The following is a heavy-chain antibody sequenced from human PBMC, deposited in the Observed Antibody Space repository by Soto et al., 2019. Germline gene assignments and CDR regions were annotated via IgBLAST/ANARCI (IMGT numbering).Heavy chain of an antibody. J-gene: IGHJ6*02. Sequence: EVQLVESGGGLVQPGGSLRVSCAASGFTVSNNYMSWVRQAPGKGLEWVSVIYSGGSTYYADSVKGRFTIYRDNSKNTLYLQMNNLRDEDTGVYDCARELDSTSQYGMDVWGQGTMVTVSS. CDR1: GFTVSNNY. CDR3: ARELDSTSQYGMDV. D-gene: IGHD3-16*01. CDR2: IYSGGST. V-gene: IGHV3-66*01.